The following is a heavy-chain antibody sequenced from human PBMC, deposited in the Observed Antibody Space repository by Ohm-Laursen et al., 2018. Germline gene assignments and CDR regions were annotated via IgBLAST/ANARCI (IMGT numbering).Heavy chain of an antibody. V-gene: IGHV3-53*01. D-gene: IGHD5-12*01. CDR2: IYSGGST. CDR3: ARGYSGYDYSFDY. J-gene: IGHJ4*02. CDR1: GFTFSSYW. Sequence: SLRLSCAASGFTFSSYWMSWVRQAPGKGLEWVSVIYSGGSTYYADSVKGRFTISRDNSKNSLYLQMSSLRAEDTAVYYCARGYSGYDYSFDYWGQGTLVTVSS.